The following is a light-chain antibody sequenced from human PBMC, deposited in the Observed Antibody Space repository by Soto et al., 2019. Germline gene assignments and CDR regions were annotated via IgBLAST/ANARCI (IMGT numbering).Light chain of an antibody. Sequence: DIVMTQSPDSLAVSLGERATINCKSSQSVLYSSNNKNYLAWYQQKPGQPPKLLIYWASTRESGVPDRFSGSGSGTDFTLTISSLQAEDVAVYYCQHHYSTPPTFGQGTKVELK. CDR2: WAS. CDR3: QHHYSTPPT. CDR1: QSVLYSSNNKNY. J-gene: IGKJ1*01. V-gene: IGKV4-1*01.